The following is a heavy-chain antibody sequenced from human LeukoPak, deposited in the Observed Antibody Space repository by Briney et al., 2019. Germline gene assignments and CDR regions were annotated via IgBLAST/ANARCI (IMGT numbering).Heavy chain of an antibody. CDR3: ASVYSSNLLLFDP. J-gene: IGHJ5*02. D-gene: IGHD6-13*01. CDR1: GGSISSYY. CDR2: VYYSGTT. Sequence: PSGTLSLTCTVSGGSISSYYWSWIRQPPGKGLEWIGFVYYSGTTNYNPSLKSRATISLDTSKNQFSLKLSSVTAADTAVYYCASVYSSNLLLFDPWGQGTRVTVSS. V-gene: IGHV4-59*01.